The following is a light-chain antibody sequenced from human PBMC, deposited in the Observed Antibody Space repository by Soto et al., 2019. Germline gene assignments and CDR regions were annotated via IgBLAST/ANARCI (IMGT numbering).Light chain of an antibody. CDR2: DAS. CDR1: QSVSSY. V-gene: IGKV3-11*01. CDR3: QQRKNWPPCT. J-gene: IGKJ1*01. Sequence: EIVLTQSPATLSLSPGERATLSCRASQSVSSYLAWYQQKPGQAPRLLIYDASNRATGIPARFSGSGSGTDFTLTISSLEPEDFAVYYCQQRKNWPPCTVGQGTKVEIK.